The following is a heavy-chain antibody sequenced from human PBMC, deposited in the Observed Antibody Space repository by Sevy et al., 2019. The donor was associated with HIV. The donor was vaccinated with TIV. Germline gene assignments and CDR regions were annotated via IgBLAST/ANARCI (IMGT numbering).Heavy chain of an antibody. CDR2: ISGGSGRYT. D-gene: IGHD3-22*01. CDR3: AKEDYDSSSSYYGFDY. Sequence: GGSLRLSCAASGFTFSNYAMSWVRQAPGKGLEWVSTISGGSGRYTYYADSVKGRFTISRDSSKNTLYLQMNSLRAEDTAVYYCAKEDYDSSSSYYGFDYWGQRTLVTVSS. V-gene: IGHV3-23*01. CDR1: GFTFSNYA. J-gene: IGHJ4*02.